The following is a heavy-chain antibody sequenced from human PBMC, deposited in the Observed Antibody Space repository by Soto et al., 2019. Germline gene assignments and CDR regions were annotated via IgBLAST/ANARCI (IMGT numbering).Heavy chain of an antibody. CDR1: GFTFSSYW. CDR3: ATVTWASAGTDS. V-gene: IGHV3-7*03. CDR2: IKQDGSEK. J-gene: IGHJ4*02. D-gene: IGHD6-13*01. Sequence: PGGSLRLSCAASGFTFSSYWMSWVRQAPGKGLEWVANIKQDGSEKYYVDSVKGRFTISWDNAKTTLNLQMNSLRAEDTAVYYCATVTWASAGTDSWGQGTLVTVS.